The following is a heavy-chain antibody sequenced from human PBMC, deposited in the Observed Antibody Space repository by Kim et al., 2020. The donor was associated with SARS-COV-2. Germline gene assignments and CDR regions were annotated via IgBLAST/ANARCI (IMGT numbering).Heavy chain of an antibody. J-gene: IGHJ5*01. D-gene: IGHD6-19*01. V-gene: IGHV3-30*04. CDR2: ISYDGSNK. CDR3: ARGEQQWLVWGAEDSNN. CDR1: GFTFSSYA. Sequence: GGSLRLSCAASGFTFSSYAMHWVRQAPGKGLEWVAVISYDGSNKYYADSVKGRFTISRDNSKNTLYLQMNSLRAEDTAVYYCARGEQQWLVWGAEDSNN.